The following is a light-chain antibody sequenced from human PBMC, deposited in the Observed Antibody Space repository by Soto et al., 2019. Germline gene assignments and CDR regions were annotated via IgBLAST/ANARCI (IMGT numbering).Light chain of an antibody. V-gene: IGLV3-21*02. CDR1: NTGYSS. CDR3: QVWDRSSDRV. Sequence: SYELSQSPSVSVAPGQTARITCGGHNTGYSSVHWYQQRPGQAPVLVVYDDSDRPSDIPERFSGSNSGNTATLTISRVEAGDEADYYCQVWDRSSDRVFGGGTKLTVL. CDR2: DDS. J-gene: IGLJ3*02.